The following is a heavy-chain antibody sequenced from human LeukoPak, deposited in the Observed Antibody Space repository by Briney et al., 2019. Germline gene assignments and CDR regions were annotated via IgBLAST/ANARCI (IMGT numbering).Heavy chain of an antibody. V-gene: IGHV1-2*06. D-gene: IGHD3-3*01. CDR2: INPNSGGT. J-gene: IGHJ4*02. Sequence: ASVKVSCTASGYTFTGYYMHWVRQAPGQGLEWMGRINPNSGGTNYAQKFQGRVTMTRDTSISTAYMELSRLRSDDTAVYYCARRAYADFWSGYHIDYWGQGTLVPVSS. CDR1: GYTFTGYY. CDR3: ARRAYADFWSGYHIDY.